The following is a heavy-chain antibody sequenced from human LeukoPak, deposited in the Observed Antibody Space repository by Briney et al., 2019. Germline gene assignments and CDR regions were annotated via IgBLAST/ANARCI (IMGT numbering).Heavy chain of an antibody. CDR2: INHSGST. V-gene: IGHV4-34*01. CDR1: GGSFSGYY. Sequence: PSETLSLTCAVYGGSFSGYYWSWIRQPPGKGLEWIGEINHSGSTNYNPSLKSRVTISVDTSKNQFSLKLSSVTAADTAVYYCARGSESEPHWVESDAFDIWGQGTMVTVSS. J-gene: IGHJ3*02. D-gene: IGHD5-24*01. CDR3: ARGSESEPHWVESDAFDI.